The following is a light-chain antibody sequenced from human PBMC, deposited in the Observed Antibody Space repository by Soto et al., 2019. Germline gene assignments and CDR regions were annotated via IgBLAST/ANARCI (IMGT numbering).Light chain of an antibody. CDR3: QQYGSSPQT. J-gene: IGKJ1*01. Sequence: EIVLTQSPGTLSLSPGQRPTLSCRASQSVSRSYLAWYQQKPGQAPRLLIYGASTSATGIPDRFSCSGSGTDFTLTISRLEPEDFAVYYCQQYGSSPQTFGQGTKVEIK. V-gene: IGKV3-20*01. CDR1: QSVSRSY. CDR2: GAS.